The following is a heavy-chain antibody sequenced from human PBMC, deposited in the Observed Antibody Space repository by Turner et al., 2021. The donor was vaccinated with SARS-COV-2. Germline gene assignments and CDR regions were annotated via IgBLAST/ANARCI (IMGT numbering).Heavy chain of an antibody. Sequence: QVQLVQSGAEVKNPGASVQVSCKASGSTFPSYDINWVRQATGQGLEWRGWMNPDSGNTAYAQKFQGRVTITRNTSISTAYMELSSLRSEDTAVYYCARGGYCSSTSCSPYWYFDLWGRGTLVTVSS. V-gene: IGHV1-8*03. CDR1: GSTFPSYD. CDR2: MNPDSGNT. J-gene: IGHJ2*01. CDR3: ARGGYCSSTSCSPYWYFDL. D-gene: IGHD2-2*01.